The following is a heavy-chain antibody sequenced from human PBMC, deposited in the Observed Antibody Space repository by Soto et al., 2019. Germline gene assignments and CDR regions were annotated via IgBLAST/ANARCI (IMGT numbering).Heavy chain of an antibody. Sequence: SETLSLTCTVSGGSISSGGYYWSWIRQHPGKGLEWIGYIYYSGSTYYNPSLKSRVTISVDTSKNQFSLKLSSVTAADTAVYYCAREVEVVVAATNHYFDYWGQGTLVTVSS. V-gene: IGHV4-31*03. J-gene: IGHJ4*02. CDR2: IYYSGST. CDR1: GGSISSGGYY. CDR3: AREVEVVVAATNHYFDY. D-gene: IGHD2-15*01.